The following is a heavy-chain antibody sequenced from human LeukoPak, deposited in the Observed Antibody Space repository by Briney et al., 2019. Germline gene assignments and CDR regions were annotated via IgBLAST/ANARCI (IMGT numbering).Heavy chain of an antibody. D-gene: IGHD3-3*01. Sequence: PSETLSLTCAVYGGSFSGYYWSWIRQPPGKGLEWIGEINHSGSTNYNPSLKSRVTISVDTSKNQFSLKLSSVTAAATAVYYCARRGAYDFWSGYSSLDAFGIWGQGTMVTVSS. CDR2: INHSGST. J-gene: IGHJ3*02. CDR1: GGSFSGYY. CDR3: ARRGAYDFWSGYSSLDAFGI. V-gene: IGHV4-34*01.